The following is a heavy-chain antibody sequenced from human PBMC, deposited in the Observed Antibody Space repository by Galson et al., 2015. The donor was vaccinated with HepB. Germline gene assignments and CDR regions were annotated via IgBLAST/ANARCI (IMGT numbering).Heavy chain of an antibody. CDR1: GFTFSSYM. J-gene: IGHJ4*02. Sequence: SLRLSCAASGFTFSSYMMIWVRQAPGKGLEWLSLIRGSGETTYYADSVKGRFTISRDNSKNTLYLQMNTLRVDDTAVYYCARWEAGLPRAHIHYWGQGTLVTVSS. D-gene: IGHD5/OR15-5a*01. CDR3: ARWEAGLPRAHIHY. CDR2: IRGSGETT. V-gene: IGHV3-23*01.